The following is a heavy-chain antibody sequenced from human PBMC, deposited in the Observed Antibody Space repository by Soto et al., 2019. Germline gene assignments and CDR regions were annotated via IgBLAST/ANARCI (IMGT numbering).Heavy chain of an antibody. V-gene: IGHV1-18*01. CDR3: SRRPPFSNSVFITYYFDY. D-gene: IGHD4-4*01. Sequence: QVQLVQSGAEVNKPGASVKVSCKASGYPFTRYGISWLRQAPGQGPEWRGWISASSGNTNYAQKLQARVIMTTDTSTTPAYMEMSILQSDDTAVYYCSRRPPFSNSVFITYYFDYWCPGT. CDR1: GYPFTRYG. CDR2: ISASSGNT. J-gene: IGHJ4*02.